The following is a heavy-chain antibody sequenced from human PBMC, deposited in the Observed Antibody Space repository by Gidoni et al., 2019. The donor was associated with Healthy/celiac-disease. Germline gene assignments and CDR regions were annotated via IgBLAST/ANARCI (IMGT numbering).Heavy chain of an antibody. CDR1: GFTFSSYG. CDR3: AKDGFGVVVPLIFDY. CDR2: ISYDGSNK. D-gene: IGHD2-2*01. V-gene: IGHV3-30*18. Sequence: QVQLVESGGGVVQPGRSLRLSCSASGFTFSSYGMHWVRQAPGKGLEGVAVISYDGSNKYYADSGKGRFTISRDNSKNTLYLQMNSLRAEDTAVYYCAKDGFGVVVPLIFDYWGQGTLVTVSS. J-gene: IGHJ4*02.